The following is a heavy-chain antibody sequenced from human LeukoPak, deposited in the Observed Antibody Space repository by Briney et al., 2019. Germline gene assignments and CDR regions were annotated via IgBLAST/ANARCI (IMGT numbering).Heavy chain of an antibody. Sequence: PSQTLSLTCTVSGSSISSGSHYWSWVRQPAGKGLEWIGHIYTSGGTDNNPGSTNYNPSLKGRVTLSTDTSKNQFSLKLISVTAADTAVYYCARAYDSKFYSDSTQARNIFDSWSQGTLVTVSS. J-gene: IGHJ4*02. CDR2: IYTSGGTDNNPGST. CDR3: ARAYDSKFYSDSTQARNIFDS. D-gene: IGHD3-22*01. V-gene: IGHV4-61*09. CDR1: GSSISSGSHY.